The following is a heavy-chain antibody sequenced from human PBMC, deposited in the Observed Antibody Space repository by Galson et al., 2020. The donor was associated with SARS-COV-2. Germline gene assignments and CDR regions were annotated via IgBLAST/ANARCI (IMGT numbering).Heavy chain of an antibody. D-gene: IGHD3-22*01. CDR2: IRSSGRST. J-gene: IGHJ4*02. CDR1: GFSFRSYE. V-gene: IGHV3-48*03. Sequence: GGSLRLSCAASGFSFRSYEMNWVRQAPGKGLEWVAYIRSSGRSTYYADSVKGRFTISRDDAKNSLYLQMNSLRGEDTAIYYCARFYYDSSGYVDYWGQGTQVTVSS. CDR3: ARFYYDSSGYVDY.